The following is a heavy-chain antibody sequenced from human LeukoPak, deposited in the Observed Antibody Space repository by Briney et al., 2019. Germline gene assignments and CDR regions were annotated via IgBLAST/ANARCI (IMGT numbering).Heavy chain of an antibody. CDR3: ARDGLVIDDY. CDR2: ISSSSSYI. J-gene: IGHJ4*02. CDR1: GFTFSSYS. V-gene: IGHV3-21*01. Sequence: PGGSLRLSCAASGFTFSSYSMNWVRQAPGKGLEWVSSISSSSSYIYCADSVKGRFTISRDNAKNSLYLQMNSLRAEDTAVYYCARDGLVIDDYWGQGTLVTVSS. D-gene: IGHD3/OR15-3a*01.